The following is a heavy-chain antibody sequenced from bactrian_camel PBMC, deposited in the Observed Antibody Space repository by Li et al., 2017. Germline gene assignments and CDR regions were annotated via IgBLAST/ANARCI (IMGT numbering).Heavy chain of an antibody. CDR3: ATGGTCSGSNWNFVTR. Sequence: VQLVESGGGSALAGGSVRLSCAASGYTFNTYSWFRQAPGKEREEVADIDSGGGTKYADSVKGRFTISRDTAKNTLYLEMNSLKPEDTAMYYCATGGTCSGSNWNFVTRWGQGTQVTVS. V-gene: IGHV3S67*01. CDR2: IDSGGGT. D-gene: IGHD2*01. CDR1: GYTFNTY. J-gene: IGHJ4*01.